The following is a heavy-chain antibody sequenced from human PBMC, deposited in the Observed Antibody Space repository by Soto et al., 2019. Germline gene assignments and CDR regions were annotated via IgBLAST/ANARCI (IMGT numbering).Heavy chain of an antibody. J-gene: IGHJ6*02. V-gene: IGHV3-23*01. D-gene: IGHD3-10*01. CDR2: ISGTDGST. CDR3: AKESGSYYGYYYYGMDV. Sequence: EMQLLESGGGLVQPGGSLRLSCVASGFTFSTYAMSWVRQPPGKGLEWLSIISGTDGSTFYADSVKGRFTISRDNSQSSLYLQMNSLRAEDTAVYYCAKESGSYYGYYYYGMDVWGQGTTVTVSS. CDR1: GFTFSTYA.